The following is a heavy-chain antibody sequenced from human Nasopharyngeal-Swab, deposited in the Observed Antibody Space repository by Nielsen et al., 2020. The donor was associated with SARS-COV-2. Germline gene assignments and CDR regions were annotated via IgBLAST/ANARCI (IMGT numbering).Heavy chain of an antibody. CDR2: IKQDGSEK. J-gene: IGHJ6*02. Sequence: GGSLRLSCAASGFTFSSYWMSWVRQAPGKGLEWVANIKQDGSEKYYVDSVKGRFTISRDNAKNSLYLQMNSLRAEDTAVYYCARDSYDILTGYYPIPSYYYYYYGMDVWGQGTTVTVSS. CDR1: GFTFSSYW. D-gene: IGHD3-9*01. V-gene: IGHV3-7*03. CDR3: ARDSYDILTGYYPIPSYYYYYYGMDV.